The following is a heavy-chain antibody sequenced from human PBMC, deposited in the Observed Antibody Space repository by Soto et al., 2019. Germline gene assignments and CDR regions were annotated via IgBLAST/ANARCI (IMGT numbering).Heavy chain of an antibody. CDR3: ARGDCVGGSCHSLAGSFYYYMDA. CDR2: INSDGSVS. J-gene: IGHJ6*03. D-gene: IGHD2-15*01. Sequence: EVQLVESGGGLVQPGGSLRLSCAASGFTFSNYWMYWVRQAPGKGLEWVSRINSDGSVSTYADSVKGRLTISRDNVKNTLYLQMDSLRAEDTAVYYCARGDCVGGSCHSLAGSFYYYMDAWGKGTTVTV. CDR1: GFTFSNYW. V-gene: IGHV3-74*03.